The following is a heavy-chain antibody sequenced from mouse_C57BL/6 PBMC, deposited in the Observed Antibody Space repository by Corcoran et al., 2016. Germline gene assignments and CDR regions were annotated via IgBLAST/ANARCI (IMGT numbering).Heavy chain of an antibody. CDR2: IYPGSGNT. CDR3: AREDYYGSSPYYYAMDY. J-gene: IGHJ4*01. D-gene: IGHD1-1*01. CDR1: GYTFTDYY. V-gene: IGHV1-76*01. Sequence: QVQLKQSGAELVRPGASVKLSCKASGYTFTDYYINWVTQRPGQGLEWIARIYPGSGNTYYNEKFKGKATLTAEKSSSTAYMQLSSLTSEDSAVYFCAREDYYGSSPYYYAMDYWGQGTSVTVSS.